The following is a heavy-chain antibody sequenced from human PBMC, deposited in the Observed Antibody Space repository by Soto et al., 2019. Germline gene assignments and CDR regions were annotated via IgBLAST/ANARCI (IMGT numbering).Heavy chain of an antibody. D-gene: IGHD2-21*02. J-gene: IGHJ6*02. CDR1: GFTFSNYA. Sequence: PGGSLRLSCAASGFTFSNYAMSWVRQAPGKGLEWVSAISGSGGSTYYADSVKGRFTISRDNFKNTLYLQMNSLRAEDTAVYYCAKDFFGGDGPYYYYGMDVWGQGTTVTVSS. CDR3: AKDFFGGDGPYYYYGMDV. CDR2: ISGSGGST. V-gene: IGHV3-23*01.